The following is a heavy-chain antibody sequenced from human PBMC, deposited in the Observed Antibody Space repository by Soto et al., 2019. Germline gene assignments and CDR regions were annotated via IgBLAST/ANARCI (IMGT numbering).Heavy chain of an antibody. V-gene: IGHV4-4*02. CDR2: IYRYGST. CDR1: GGSLSSCNW. J-gene: IGHJ5*02. Sequence: QVQLQESGPRLVKPSGTLSLTCAVYGGSLSSCNWWSWVRQPPGKGLEWIGEIYRYGSTSYNPSLKGRVTIGVDKSKNQISLKMTSLAAADTAVYFCSGGGRPGQIDWFDPWGQGILVTVSS. CDR3: SGGGRPGQIDWFDP. D-gene: IGHD2-21*01.